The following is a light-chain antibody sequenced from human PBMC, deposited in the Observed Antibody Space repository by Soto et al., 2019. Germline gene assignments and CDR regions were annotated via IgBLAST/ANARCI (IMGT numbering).Light chain of an antibody. V-gene: IGKV1-5*01. Sequence: DIQMTQSPSTLSASVGERVTITCRASQSVSNWLAWYQQKPGKAPKLLIYDVSSLESGVPSRFSGSGSGKEFILTISSLKPDDFATYYCQQYDSYSWTLDQGTKVDIK. CDR3: QQYDSYSWT. CDR2: DVS. CDR1: QSVSNW. J-gene: IGKJ1*01.